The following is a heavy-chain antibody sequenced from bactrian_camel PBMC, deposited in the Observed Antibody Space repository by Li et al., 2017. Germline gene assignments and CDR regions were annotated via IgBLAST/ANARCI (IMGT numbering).Heavy chain of an antibody. CDR1: GFTFASHW. D-gene: IGHD5*01. CDR2: INTGTTT. Sequence: HVQLVESGGGLVPPGESLRLSCAASGFTFASHWMFWLRQAPGKGLEWVAKINTGTTTEYADSVKGRFTISRDNANNSLYLQMNSLKPEDTAMYYCAADPSAAFGLGFRPGDFANWGQGTQVTVS. V-gene: IGHV3S1*01. J-gene: IGHJ6*01. CDR3: AADPSAAFGLGFRPGDFAN.